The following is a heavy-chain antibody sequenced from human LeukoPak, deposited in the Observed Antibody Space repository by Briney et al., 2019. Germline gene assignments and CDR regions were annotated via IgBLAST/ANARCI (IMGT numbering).Heavy chain of an antibody. CDR2: NNPNSGGT. V-gene: IGHV1-2*02. Sequence: ASVKVSCKASGYTFTGYYMHWVRQAPGQGLEWVGWNNPNSGGTNYAQKFQGRVTMTRDTSISTAYMELSRLRSDDTAVYYCARDPNSSLSVWYFDYWGQGTLVTVSS. D-gene: IGHD6-13*01. CDR3: ARDPNSSLSVWYFDY. CDR1: GYTFTGYY. J-gene: IGHJ4*02.